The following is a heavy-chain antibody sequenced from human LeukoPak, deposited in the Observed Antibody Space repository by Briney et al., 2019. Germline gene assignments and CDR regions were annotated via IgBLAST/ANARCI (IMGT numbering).Heavy chain of an antibody. D-gene: IGHD1-26*01. CDR3: ARDLLYSGSYYSPYYFDY. CDR2: ISGSGGST. V-gene: IGHV3-23*01. J-gene: IGHJ4*02. CDR1: GFTFSSYA. Sequence: GGSLRLSCAASGFTFSSYAMRWVRQAPGKGLEWVSAISGSGGSTYYADSVKGRFTISRDNSKNTLYLQMNSLRAEDTAVYYCARDLLYSGSYYSPYYFDYWGQGTLVTVSS.